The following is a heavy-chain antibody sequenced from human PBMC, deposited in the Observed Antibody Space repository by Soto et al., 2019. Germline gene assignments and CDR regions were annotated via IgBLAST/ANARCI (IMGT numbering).Heavy chain of an antibody. CDR2: ISYDGSNK. CDR1: GFTFSSYA. J-gene: IGHJ4*02. Sequence: GGYLRLSCAASGFTFSSYAMHWVRQAPGMGLEWVAIISYDGSNKYYADSVKGRFTISRDNSKNTLSLQMNSLRTEDTAVYYCARVERTYYTWYYFDYWGQGTQVTGSS. CDR3: ARVERTYYTWYYFDY. D-gene: IGHD1-26*01. V-gene: IGHV3-30-3*01.